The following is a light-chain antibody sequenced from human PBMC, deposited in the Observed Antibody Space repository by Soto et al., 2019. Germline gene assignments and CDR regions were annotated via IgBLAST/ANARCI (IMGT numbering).Light chain of an antibody. CDR1: RNITFY. V-gene: IGKV1-39*01. J-gene: IGKJ1*01. Sequence: DIRMTHSPSSVSASVLDRVTITCRASRNITFYLNWYQQKPGKAPKLLIYAASSLQSGVPSRFSGSGSGTDFTLTISSLQPEDSAIYCCQQSYSTLRTFGQGTKVDIK. CDR2: AAS. CDR3: QQSYSTLRT.